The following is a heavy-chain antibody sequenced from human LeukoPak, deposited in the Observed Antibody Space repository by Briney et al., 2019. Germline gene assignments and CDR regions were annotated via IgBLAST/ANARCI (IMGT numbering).Heavy chain of an antibody. Sequence: GGSLRLSCAASGFTFSSYSMTWVRQAPGKGLEWVSSISSSSSYIYYADSVKGRFTISRDNAKNSLYLQMNSLRSEDTALYYCAKDTWVTATTFDYWGQGTLVTVSS. V-gene: IGHV3-21*04. D-gene: IGHD1-20*01. CDR1: GFTFSSYS. J-gene: IGHJ4*02. CDR3: AKDTWVTATTFDY. CDR2: ISSSSSYI.